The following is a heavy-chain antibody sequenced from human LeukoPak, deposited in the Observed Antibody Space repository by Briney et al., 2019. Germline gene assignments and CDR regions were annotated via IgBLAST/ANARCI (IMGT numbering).Heavy chain of an antibody. CDR1: GYTFTDYY. CDR3: ATVGRGGY. V-gene: IGHV1-69-2*01. CDR2: VDPEDGET. D-gene: IGHD3-10*01. J-gene: IGHJ4*02. Sequence: ASVKVSCKASGYTFTDYYMHWVQQAPGKGLEWMGRVDPEDGETIYAEKFQGRVTITADTSTDTAYMELSSLRSEDTVVYYCATVGRGGYWGQGTLVTVSS.